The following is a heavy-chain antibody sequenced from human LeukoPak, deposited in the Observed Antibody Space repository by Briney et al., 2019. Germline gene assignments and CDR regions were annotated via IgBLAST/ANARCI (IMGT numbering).Heavy chain of an antibody. CDR2: IWYDGSNK. V-gene: IGHV3-33*01. CDR3: AREQLVSPYFDY. D-gene: IGHD6-13*01. J-gene: IGHJ4*02. Sequence: PGGSLRLSCAASGFTFSSYGMHWVRQAPGKGLEWVAVIWYDGSNKYYADSMKGRFTISRDNSKNTLYLQMNSLRAEDTAVYYCAREQLVSPYFDYWGQGTLVTVSS. CDR1: GFTFSSYG.